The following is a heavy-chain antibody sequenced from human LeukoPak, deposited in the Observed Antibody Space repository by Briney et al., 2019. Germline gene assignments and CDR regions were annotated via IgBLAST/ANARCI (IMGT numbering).Heavy chain of an antibody. CDR2: INPNSGGT. V-gene: IGHV1-2*02. J-gene: IGHJ5*02. D-gene: IGHD2-15*01. CDR1: GYTFTGYY. CDR3: ARMLSGWSTPNWFDP. Sequence: ASVKVSCKASGYTFTGYYMHWVRQAPGQGLEWMGWINPNSGGTNYAQKFQGRVTMTRDTSISTAYMELSRLRSDDTAVYYCARMLSGWSTPNWFDPWGQGTLVTVSS.